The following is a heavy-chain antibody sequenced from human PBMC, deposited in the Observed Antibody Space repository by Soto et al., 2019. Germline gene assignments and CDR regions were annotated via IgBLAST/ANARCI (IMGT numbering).Heavy chain of an antibody. V-gene: IGHV4-61*08. Sequence: SETLSLTCTVSVGSVSSGDYYWSWIRQPPGKGLEWIGYIYYSGNTNYNPSLKSRVIISVDTSKNLFSLKLTSVTAADTAVYYCARIPVDTSMIYWLDPWGQGTLVTVSS. D-gene: IGHD5-18*01. CDR1: VGSVSSGDYY. CDR3: ARIPVDTSMIYWLDP. CDR2: IYYSGNT. J-gene: IGHJ5*02.